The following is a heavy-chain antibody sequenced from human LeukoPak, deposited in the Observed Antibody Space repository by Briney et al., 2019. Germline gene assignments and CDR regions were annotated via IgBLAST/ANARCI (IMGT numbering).Heavy chain of an antibody. CDR3: AKSLGATRGYFDY. CDR1: RFTFSSYG. V-gene: IGHV3-23*01. J-gene: IGHJ4*02. Sequence: GGSLRLSCAASRFTFSSYGMNWVRQAPGKGLEWVSAISGSGGSTYYADSVKGRFTISRDNSKNTLYLQMNSLRAEDTAVYYCAKSLGATRGYFDYWGQGTLVTVSS. D-gene: IGHD1-26*01. CDR2: ISGSGGST.